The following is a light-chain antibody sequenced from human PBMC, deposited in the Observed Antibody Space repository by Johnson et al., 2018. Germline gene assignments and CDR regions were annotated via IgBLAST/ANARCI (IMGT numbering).Light chain of an antibody. CDR1: SSNIGNNY. J-gene: IGLJ1*01. V-gene: IGLV1-51*02. CDR3: GTWDSSLSAGNV. Sequence: QSVLTQPPSVSAAPGQKVTISCSGSSSNIGNNYVSWYQQLPGTAPKLLIYENNKRPSGIPDRFSGSKSGTSATLGLNGLHTGDEADYYCGTWDSSLSAGNVFGTGTKVTVL. CDR2: ENN.